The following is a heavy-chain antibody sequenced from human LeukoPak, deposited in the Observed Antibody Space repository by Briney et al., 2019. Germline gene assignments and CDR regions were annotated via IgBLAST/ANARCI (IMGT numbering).Heavy chain of an antibody. CDR2: ISSSSTYI. J-gene: IGHJ4*02. CDR3: ASSSRGAPDY. D-gene: IGHD3-10*01. V-gene: IGHV3-21*01. Sequence: GGSLRLSCAASGFTFSSYSMNWVRQAPGKGLEWVSSISSSSTYIYYADSVKGRFTISRDNAKNSLYLQMNSLRAEDTVVYYCASSSRGAPDYWGQGTLVTVSS. CDR1: GFTFSSYS.